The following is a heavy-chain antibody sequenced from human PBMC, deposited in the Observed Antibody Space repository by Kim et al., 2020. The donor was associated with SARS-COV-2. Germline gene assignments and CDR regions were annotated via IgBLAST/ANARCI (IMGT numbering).Heavy chain of an antibody. J-gene: IGHJ4*02. Sequence: SETLSLTCTVSGGSISSSSYYWGWIRQPPGKGLEWIGSIYYSGSTYYNPSLKSRVTISVDTSKNQFSLKLSSVTAADTAVYYCASATYSGSYYSWVEVGGAYYFDYWGQGTLVTVSS. V-gene: IGHV4-39*07. D-gene: IGHD1-26*01. CDR3: ASATYSGSYYSWVEVGGAYYFDY. CDR1: GGSISSSSYY. CDR2: IYYSGST.